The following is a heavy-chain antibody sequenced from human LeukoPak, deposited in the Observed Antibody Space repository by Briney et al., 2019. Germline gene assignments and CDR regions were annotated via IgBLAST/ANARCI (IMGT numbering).Heavy chain of an antibody. CDR3: TRPGITFGGVIETDY. D-gene: IGHD3-16*02. CDR2: IRSKANSYAT. J-gene: IGHJ4*02. CDR1: VFTFSGSA. V-gene: IGHV3-73*01. Sequence: GGSLRLSCAASVFTFSGSAMHWVRQASGKGLEWVGRIRSKANSYATAYAASVKGRFTISRDDSKNTAYLQMNSLKTEDTAVYYCTRPGITFGGVIETDYWGQGTLVTVSS.